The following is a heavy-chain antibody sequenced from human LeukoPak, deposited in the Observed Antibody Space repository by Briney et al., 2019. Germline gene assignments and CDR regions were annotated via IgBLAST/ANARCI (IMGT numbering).Heavy chain of an antibody. D-gene: IGHD1-14*01. V-gene: IGHV4-34*01. Sequence: PSETLSLTCAVYGGSFSDYYWSWIRQPPGKGLEWIGEINHSGSTNYNPSLKSRVTISVDTSKNQFSLKLTSVTAADTAVYYCARADAGSWTRTPHAFDIWGQGTMVTVSS. CDR1: GGSFSDYY. J-gene: IGHJ3*02. CDR2: INHSGST. CDR3: ARADAGSWTRTPHAFDI.